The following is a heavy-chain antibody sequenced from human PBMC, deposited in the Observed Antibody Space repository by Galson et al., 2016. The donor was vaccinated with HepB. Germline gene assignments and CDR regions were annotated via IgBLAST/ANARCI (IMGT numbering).Heavy chain of an antibody. J-gene: IGHJ2*01. CDR3: AKSSVLVATRLLYFDV. D-gene: IGHD2-8*02. CDR2: ISASGSDT. CDR1: GFSFTTYA. Sequence: SLRLSCAASGFSFTTYAMSWVRQAPGKGLEWVSGISASGSDTYYTHSVRGRFTISRDNSKNTLFLQMNSLTAEDTAVYYCAKSSVLVATRLLYFDVWGRGTRVTVSS. V-gene: IGHV3-23*01.